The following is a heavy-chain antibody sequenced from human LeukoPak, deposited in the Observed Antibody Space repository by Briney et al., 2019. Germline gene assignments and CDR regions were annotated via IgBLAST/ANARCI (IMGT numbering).Heavy chain of an antibody. D-gene: IGHD1-26*01. V-gene: IGHV3-23*01. CDR1: GFPFSNYA. J-gene: IGHJ5*02. Sequence: PGGSLRLSCAASGFPFSNYAMNWVRQAPGKGLEWVSGVSGSGGSTYYSDSVKGRFTISRDNSKNTVYLQMNSLRADDSAVYYCAKDRSSYSASSQFDPWGQGTLVTVSS. CDR2: VSGSGGST. CDR3: AKDRSSYSASSQFDP.